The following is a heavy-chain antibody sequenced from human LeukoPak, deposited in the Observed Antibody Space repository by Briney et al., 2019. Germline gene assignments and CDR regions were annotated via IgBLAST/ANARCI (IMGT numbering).Heavy chain of an antibody. V-gene: IGHV6-1*01. Sequence: SQTLSLTCAISGDSVSTNSASWNWIRQSPSRGLEWLGRTYYRSKWYYDYAVSVKSRVTISPDTSKNQFSLQLKSVTPEDTAVYYCARTTMVVTRWFDPWGQGTLVTVSS. J-gene: IGHJ5*02. CDR1: GDSVSTNSAS. D-gene: IGHD4/OR15-4a*01. CDR2: TYYRSKWYY. CDR3: ARTTMVVTRWFDP.